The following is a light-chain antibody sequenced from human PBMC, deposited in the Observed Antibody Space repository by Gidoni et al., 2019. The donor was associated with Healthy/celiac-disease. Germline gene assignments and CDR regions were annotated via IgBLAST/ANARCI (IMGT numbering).Light chain of an antibody. CDR2: GNS. V-gene: IGLV1-40*01. Sequence: QSVLTHPPSVSGAPGQRVTTSCTGSSSNIGAGYAVHWYQQLPGTAPKRLIYGNSTRPSGVPDRFSGSKSGTSASLAITGLQAEDEADDYCQSYDSSLSEGVFGTGTKVTVL. CDR3: QSYDSSLSEGV. CDR1: SSNIGAGYA. J-gene: IGLJ1*01.